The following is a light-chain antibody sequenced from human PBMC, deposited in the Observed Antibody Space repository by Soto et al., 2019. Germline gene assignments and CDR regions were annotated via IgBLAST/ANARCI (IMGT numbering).Light chain of an antibody. Sequence: QSVLTQPASVSGSPGQSITISCTGTSSDVGGYNYVSWYQQHPGKAPKLMISEVSNRPSGVSNRFSGSKSGNTASLTISGLQAGDEADYYCSSYTSISTYVVFGGGTQLTVL. V-gene: IGLV2-14*01. CDR3: SSYTSISTYVV. CDR1: SSDVGGYNY. CDR2: EVS. J-gene: IGLJ2*01.